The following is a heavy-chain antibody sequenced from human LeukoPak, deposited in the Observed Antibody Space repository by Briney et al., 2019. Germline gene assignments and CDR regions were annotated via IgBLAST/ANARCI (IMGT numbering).Heavy chain of an antibody. V-gene: IGHV4-4*07. CDR2: IYTSGST. CDR1: GGSISSCY. D-gene: IGHD3-22*01. Sequence: SETLSLTCTVSGGSISSCYWSWIRQPAGKGLEWIGRIYTSGSTNYNPSLKSRVTISVDTSKNQFSLKLSSVTAADTAVYYCKGSSGYSYYYYMDVWGIGTTVTVSS. CDR3: KGSSGYSYYYYMDV. J-gene: IGHJ6*03.